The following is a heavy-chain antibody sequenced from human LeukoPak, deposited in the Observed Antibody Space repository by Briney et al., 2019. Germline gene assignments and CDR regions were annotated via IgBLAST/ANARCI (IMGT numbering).Heavy chain of an antibody. CDR2: ISVSGGNT. CDR3: ARDPPRRIVGATYPHY. J-gene: IGHJ4*02. D-gene: IGHD1-26*01. V-gene: IGHV3-23*01. CDR1: RFTFTSYA. Sequence: GGSLRLSCAASRFTFTSYAMSWVRQAPGKGLEWVSAISVSGGNTYYADSVKGRFTISRDNSKNTLYLQMNSLRAEDTAVYYCARDPPRRIVGATYPHYWGQGTLVTVSS.